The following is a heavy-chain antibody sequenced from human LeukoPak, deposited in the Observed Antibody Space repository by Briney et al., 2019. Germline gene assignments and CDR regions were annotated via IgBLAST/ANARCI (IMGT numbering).Heavy chain of an antibody. CDR1: GGSLNSYY. Sequence: SETLSLTCAVSGGSLNSYYWSWIRQSPGKSLEWIGEVNHRGNTNYNPSLKGRVTTSVDTSKNQLSLKLTSVTAADTAVYYCALRGYWGQGTLVTVSS. CDR2: VNHRGNT. V-gene: IGHV4-34*01. J-gene: IGHJ4*02. CDR3: ALRGY.